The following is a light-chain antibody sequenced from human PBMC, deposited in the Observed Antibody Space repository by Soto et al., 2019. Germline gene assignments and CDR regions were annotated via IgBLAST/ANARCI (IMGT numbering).Light chain of an antibody. Sequence: QSVLTQPASVSGSPGQSITISYTGTSSDVGGYNYVSWYQQHPGKAPKLMIYEVSNWPSGVSNRFSGSKSGNTASLTISGLQAEDEADYYCRSYTSSSSPVFGGGTKVTVL. CDR1: SSDVGGYNY. J-gene: IGLJ2*01. V-gene: IGLV2-14*01. CDR3: RSYTSSSSPV. CDR2: EVS.